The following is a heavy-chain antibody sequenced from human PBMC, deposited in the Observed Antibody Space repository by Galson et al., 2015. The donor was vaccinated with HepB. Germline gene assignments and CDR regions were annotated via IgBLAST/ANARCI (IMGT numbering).Heavy chain of an antibody. CDR3: ARDSRFRGHIYGYNIF. Sequence: SLRLSCAASGFTFSTFHMHWVRQAPGKGLQWVALISYDGINVYYSDSVKGRFTISRDNSKNTLYLQMNSLRTEDTAVYYCARDSRFRGHIYGYNIFWGRGTLVTVSS. D-gene: IGHD5-18*01. V-gene: IGHV3-30-3*01. CDR1: GFTFSTFH. J-gene: IGHJ4*02. CDR2: ISYDGINV.